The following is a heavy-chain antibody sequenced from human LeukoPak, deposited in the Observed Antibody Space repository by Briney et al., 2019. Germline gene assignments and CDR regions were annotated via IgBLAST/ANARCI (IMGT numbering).Heavy chain of an antibody. D-gene: IGHD3-3*01. CDR3: ARGRYDTIFGVVINYYYYGMDV. Sequence: GGSLRLSCAASGFTVSSNYMSWVRQAPGKGLEWVSVIYSGGSTYYADSVKGRFTISRGNSKNTLYLQMNSLRAEDTAVYYCARGRYDTIFGVVINYYYYGMDVWGQGTTVTVSS. V-gene: IGHV3-66*02. CDR2: IYSGGST. J-gene: IGHJ6*02. CDR1: GFTVSSNY.